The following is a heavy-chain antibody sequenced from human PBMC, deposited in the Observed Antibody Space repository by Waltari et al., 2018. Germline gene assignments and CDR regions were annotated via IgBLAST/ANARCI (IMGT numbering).Heavy chain of an antibody. J-gene: IGHJ4*02. CDR3: ARIEVLLHIDY. D-gene: IGHD2-15*01. CDR1: GGTFSSYA. Sequence: QVQLVQSGAEVKKPGSSVKVSCKASGGTFSSYAISWVRQAPGQGLEWMGRINPNSGGTNYAQKFQGRVTMTRDTSISTAYMELSRLRSDDTAVYYCARIEVLLHIDYWGQGTLVTVSS. V-gene: IGHV1-2*06. CDR2: INPNSGGT.